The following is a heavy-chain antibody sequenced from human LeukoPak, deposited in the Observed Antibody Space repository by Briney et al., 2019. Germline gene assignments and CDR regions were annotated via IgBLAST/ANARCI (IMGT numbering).Heavy chain of an antibody. CDR2: INPDGGEE. Sequence: GGSLRLSCAVSGLTLSNYWMNWVRQAPGKGLEWVANINPDGGEERYVDSVKGRFVISRDNAKDSLYLQMNSLRAEDTAVYYCAIWGADQNCWGQGTLVTASS. V-gene: IGHV3-7*02. CDR1: GLTLSNYW. J-gene: IGHJ4*02. D-gene: IGHD3-16*01. CDR3: AIWGADQNC.